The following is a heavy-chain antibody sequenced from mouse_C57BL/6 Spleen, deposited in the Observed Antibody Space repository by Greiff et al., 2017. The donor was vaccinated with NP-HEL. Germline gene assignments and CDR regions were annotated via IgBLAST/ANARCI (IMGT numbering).Heavy chain of an antibody. D-gene: IGHD2-3*01. V-gene: IGHV3-6*01. J-gene: IGHJ2*01. CDR2: ISYDGSN. CDR3: AREAYDGYYDY. CDR1: GYSITSGYY. Sequence: DVKLQESGPGLVKPSQSLSLTCSVTGYSITSGYYWNWIRQFPGNKLEWMGYISYDGSNNYNPSLKNRISITRDTSKNQFFLKLNSVTTEDTATYYCAREAYDGYYDYWGQGTTLTVSS.